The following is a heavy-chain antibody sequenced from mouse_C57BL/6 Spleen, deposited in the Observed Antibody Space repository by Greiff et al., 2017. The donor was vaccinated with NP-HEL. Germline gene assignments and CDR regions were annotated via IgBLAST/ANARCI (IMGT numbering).Heavy chain of an antibody. CDR2: INYDGSST. CDR1: GFTFSDYY. D-gene: IGHD4-1*01. V-gene: IGHV5-16*01. J-gene: IGHJ2*01. CDR3: ARDRVGRYFDY. Sequence: EVMLVESEGGLVQPGSSMKLSCTASGFTFSDYYMAWVRQVPEKGLEWVANINYDGSSTYYLDSLKSRFIISRDNAKNILYLQMSSLKSEDTATYYCARDRVGRYFDYWGQGTTLTVSS.